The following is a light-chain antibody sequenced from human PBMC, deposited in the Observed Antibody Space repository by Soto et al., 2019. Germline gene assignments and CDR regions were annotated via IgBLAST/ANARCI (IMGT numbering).Light chain of an antibody. CDR1: QSVSSN. CDR3: QQHNDWPLT. V-gene: IGKV3D-15*01. CDR2: AIS. J-gene: IGKJ5*01. Sequence: EIVMTQSPATLSVSPGERATLSCRASQSVSSNLAWYQQKPGQAPRLLIYAISTRATGIPARFSGSGSGTEFTLTISSLQFEDFAVYYCQQHNDWPLTFGHGTRV.